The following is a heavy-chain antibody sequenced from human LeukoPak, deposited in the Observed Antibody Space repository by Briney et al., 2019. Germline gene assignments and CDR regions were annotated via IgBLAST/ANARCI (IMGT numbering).Heavy chain of an antibody. CDR1: GYTFTAYY. J-gene: IGHJ5*02. CDR2: INPNSGGT. CDR3: AREIDYGSDPVAWFDP. D-gene: IGHD3-10*01. Sequence: ASVKVSCKASGYTFTAYYMHWVRQAPGQGLEWMGWINPNSGGTTYAQKFQGRVTMTRDTSISTAYMELNRLRSDDTAMYYCAREIDYGSDPVAWFDPWGQGTLVTVSS. V-gene: IGHV1-2*02.